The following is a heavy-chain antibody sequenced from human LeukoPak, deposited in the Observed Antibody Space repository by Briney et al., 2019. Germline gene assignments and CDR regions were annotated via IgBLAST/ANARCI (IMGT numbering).Heavy chain of an antibody. Sequence: GGSLRLSCAASGFTFSSYSMNWVRQAPGKGLEWVSSISSSSSYIYYADSVKGRFTTSRDNAKNSLYLQMNSLRAEDTAVYYCARDRMVRGVLYYYYYMDVWGKGTTVTVSS. CDR2: ISSSSSYI. D-gene: IGHD3-10*01. J-gene: IGHJ6*03. V-gene: IGHV3-21*01. CDR3: ARDRMVRGVLYYYYYMDV. CDR1: GFTFSSYS.